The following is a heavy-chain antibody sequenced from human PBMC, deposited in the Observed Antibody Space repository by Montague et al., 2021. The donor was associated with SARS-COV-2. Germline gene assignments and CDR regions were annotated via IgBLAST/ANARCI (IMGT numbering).Heavy chain of an antibody. CDR1: NFSIASGYY. CDR3: AKFQLYHGSGFDCFDK. Sequence: SETLSLTCTVSNFSIASGYYWAWIRVPPGRRPEWMGSVPHSGTRYHNLSLKSRVTMSADPSKDQFSLRLTSVTAADTAVYYCAKFQLYHGSGFDCFDKWGPGMMVVVSS. CDR2: VPHSGTR. V-gene: IGHV4-38-2*02. D-gene: IGHD3-10*01. J-gene: IGHJ3*02.